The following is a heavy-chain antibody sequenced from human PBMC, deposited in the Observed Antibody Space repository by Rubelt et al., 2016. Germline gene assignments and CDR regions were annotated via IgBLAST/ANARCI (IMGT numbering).Heavy chain of an antibody. V-gene: IGHV4-39*07. Sequence: QLQLQESGPGLVKPSETLSLTCTVSGGSISSSSYYWGWIRQPPGKGLEWIGSIYYSGSTYYNPSRKVRVTISVDTSKNQFALKLSSVTAADTAVYYCASIQRGYMVREEVEWFDPWGQGTLVTVSS. J-gene: IGHJ5*02. CDR1: GGSISSSSYY. CDR2: IYYSGST. CDR3: ASIQRGYMVREEVEWFDP. D-gene: IGHD3-10*01.